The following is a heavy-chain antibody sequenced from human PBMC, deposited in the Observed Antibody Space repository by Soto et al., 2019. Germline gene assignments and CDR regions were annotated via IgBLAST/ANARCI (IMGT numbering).Heavy chain of an antibody. D-gene: IGHD3-10*01. CDR2: ISGSGGST. CDR1: GFTFYSYV. J-gene: IGHJ6*03. CDR3: AKAYGDYFYYYMDV. V-gene: IGHV3-23*01. Sequence: GGSLRLSCAASGFTFYSYVMSWVRQAPGKGLEWVSGISGSGGSTYYGDSVKGRFTISRDNSKNTLYLQMNSLRAEDTAVYYCAKAYGDYFYYYMDVWGKGTTVTVSS.